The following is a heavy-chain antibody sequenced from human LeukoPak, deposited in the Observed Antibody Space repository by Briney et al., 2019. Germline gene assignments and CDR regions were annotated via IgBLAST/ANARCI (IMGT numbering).Heavy chain of an antibody. V-gene: IGHV3-53*01. CDR2: IYSGGST. CDR1: GFTASSNY. J-gene: IGHJ4*02. D-gene: IGHD3-16*02. CDR3: ARKPCYRPTCQFDY. Sequence: PGGSLRLSCAASGFTASSNYMSWVRQAPGKGLEWVSVIYSGGSTYYADSVKGRFTISRDNSKNTLYLQMSTLRAEDTAVYYCARKPCYRPTCQFDYWGQGTLVTVSS.